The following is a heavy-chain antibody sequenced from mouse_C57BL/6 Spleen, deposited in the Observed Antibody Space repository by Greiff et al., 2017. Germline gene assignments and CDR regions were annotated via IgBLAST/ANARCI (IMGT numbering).Heavy chain of an antibody. J-gene: IGHJ2*01. D-gene: IGHD1-1*01. CDR2: INPSSGYT. Sequence: VQLQESGAELARPGASVKMSCKASGYTFTSYTMHWVKQRPGQGLEWIGYINPSSGYTKYNQKFKDKATLTADKSSSTAYMQLSSLTSEDSAVYYCARWIITTVEGFDYWGQGTTLTVSS. CDR1: GYTFTSYT. V-gene: IGHV1-4*01. CDR3: ARWIITTVEGFDY.